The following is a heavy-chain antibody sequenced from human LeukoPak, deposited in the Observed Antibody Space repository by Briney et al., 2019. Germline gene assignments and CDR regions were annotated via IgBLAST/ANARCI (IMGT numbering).Heavy chain of an antibody. Sequence: SGTLSLTCAVSGGSISSSNWWSWVRQPPGKGLEWIGEIYHSGSTNYNPPLKSRVTISVDKSKNQCSLKLSSVTAADTAVYYCARGYCSSTSCYDAFDIWGQGTMVTVSS. CDR3: ARGYCSSTSCYDAFDI. CDR2: IYHSGST. J-gene: IGHJ3*02. D-gene: IGHD2-2*01. CDR1: GGSISSSNW. V-gene: IGHV4-4*02.